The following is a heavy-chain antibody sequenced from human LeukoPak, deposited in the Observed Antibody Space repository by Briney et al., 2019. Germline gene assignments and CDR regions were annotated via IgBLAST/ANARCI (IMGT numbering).Heavy chain of an antibody. CDR2: ISDYNGNK. Sequence: ASVKVSCKASGYTFTSYGISWVRQAPGEGGEGMGWISDYNGNKNYAQKLKGRVTMTTDTSTSTAYMELRSLRSDDTAVYYCARTGGYSYGSDYWGQGTLVTVSS. CDR1: GYTFTSYG. J-gene: IGHJ4*02. V-gene: IGHV1-18*01. D-gene: IGHD5-18*01. CDR3: ARTGGYSYGSDY.